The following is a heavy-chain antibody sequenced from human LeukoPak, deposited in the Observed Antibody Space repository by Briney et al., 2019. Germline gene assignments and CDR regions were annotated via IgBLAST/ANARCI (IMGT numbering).Heavy chain of an antibody. CDR2: ISGSAGST. D-gene: IGHD6-19*01. V-gene: IGHV3-23*01. Sequence: GGSLRLSCTASGFTFSSSAMSWVRQAPGKGLEWVSDISGSAGSTYYADSVKGRFTISRDNAKNSLYLQMNSLRAEDTAVYYCARAEWISSDLVGSDYWGQGTLVTVSS. CDR1: GFTFSSSA. CDR3: ARAEWISSDLVGSDY. J-gene: IGHJ4*02.